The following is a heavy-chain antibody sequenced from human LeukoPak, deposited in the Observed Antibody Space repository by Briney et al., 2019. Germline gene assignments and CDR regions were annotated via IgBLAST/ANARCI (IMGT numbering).Heavy chain of an antibody. J-gene: IGHJ4*02. CDR1: VGSIGNNY. D-gene: IGHD6-19*01. CDR2: IYYTGAT. Sequence: SETLSLTCTVSVGSIGNNYWTWIRQPPGKGREYIGYIYYTGATNYNPSLTSRVTISVDTSKSQFSVKLSSVTAAATDVYFCAKYGNSGWVIDNWGQGALVTVSS. CDR3: AKYGNSGWVIDN. V-gene: IGHV4-59*08.